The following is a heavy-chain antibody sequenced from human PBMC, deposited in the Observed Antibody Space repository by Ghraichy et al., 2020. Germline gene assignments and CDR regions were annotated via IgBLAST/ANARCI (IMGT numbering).Heavy chain of an antibody. Sequence: SETLSLTCAVYGGSFSGYYWSWIRQPPGKGLEWIGEINHSGSTNYNPSLKSRVTISVDTSKNQFSLKLSSVTAADTAVYYCATSYCSGGSCYGYWGQGTLVTVPS. CDR2: INHSGST. V-gene: IGHV4-34*01. D-gene: IGHD2-15*01. CDR3: ATSYCSGGSCYGY. J-gene: IGHJ4*02. CDR1: GGSFSGYY.